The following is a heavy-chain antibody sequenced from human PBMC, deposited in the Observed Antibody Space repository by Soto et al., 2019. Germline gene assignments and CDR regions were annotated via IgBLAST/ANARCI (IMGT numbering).Heavy chain of an antibody. CDR2: ISYDGSNK. V-gene: IGHV3-30-3*01. CDR1: GFTFSSYA. D-gene: IGHD6-13*01. Sequence: PGGSLRLSCAASGFTFSSYAMHWVRQAPGKWLEWVAVISYDGSNKYYADSVKGRFTISRDNSKNTLYLQMNSLRAEDTAVYYCARDRRGIAAAGTYYYYGMDVWGQGTTVTVS. CDR3: ARDRRGIAAAGTYYYYGMDV. J-gene: IGHJ6*02.